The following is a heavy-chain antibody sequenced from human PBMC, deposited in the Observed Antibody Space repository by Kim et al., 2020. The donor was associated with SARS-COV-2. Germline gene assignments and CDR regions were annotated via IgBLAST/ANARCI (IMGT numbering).Heavy chain of an antibody. CDR1: GFTFSGSW. Sequence: GGSLRLSCAASGFTFSGSWMYWARQPPGKGLVWVSNINGDGSSTEYADSVRGRFTISRDNAQNSLFLQMNSLRVEDTAVYYCGRLDGGNWGQGTLVTVSS. V-gene: IGHV3-74*03. CDR3: GRLDGGN. CDR2: INGDGSST. D-gene: IGHD3-16*01. J-gene: IGHJ4*02.